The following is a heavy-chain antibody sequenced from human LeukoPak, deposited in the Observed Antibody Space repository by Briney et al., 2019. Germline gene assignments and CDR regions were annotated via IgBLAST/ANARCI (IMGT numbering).Heavy chain of an antibody. V-gene: IGHV4-59*08. CDR1: GGSFRSYY. J-gene: IGHJ2*01. CDR3: ARHRLGHSYFDL. Sequence: PSETLSLTCTVSGGSFRSYYWSWIRQPPGKGLEWIGYIYYSGSTNYNPSLKSRATISVDTSKNQFSLKLSSVTAADTAVYYCARHRLGHSYFDLWGRGTLVTVSS. CDR2: IYYSGST. D-gene: IGHD7-27*01.